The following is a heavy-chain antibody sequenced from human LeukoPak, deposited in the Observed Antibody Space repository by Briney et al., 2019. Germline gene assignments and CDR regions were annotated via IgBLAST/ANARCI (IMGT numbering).Heavy chain of an antibody. CDR3: ARAVRDIVVVPAANLDY. CDR1: GGSFSGYY. CDR2: INHSGST. V-gene: IGHV4-34*01. J-gene: IGHJ4*02. Sequence: PSETLSLTCAVYGGSFSGYYWSWIRQPPGKGLEWIGEINHSGSTNYNPSLKSRVTISVDTSKNQFSLKLSSVTAADTAVYYCARAVRDIVVVPAANLDYWGQGTLVTVS. D-gene: IGHD2-2*01.